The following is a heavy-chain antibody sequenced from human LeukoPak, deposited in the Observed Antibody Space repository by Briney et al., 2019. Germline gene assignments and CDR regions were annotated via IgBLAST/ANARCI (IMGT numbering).Heavy chain of an antibody. J-gene: IGHJ3*02. V-gene: IGHV4-31*03. D-gene: IGHD5-24*01. Sequence: PSETLSLTCTVSGGSISSGVYYWSWIRQHPRKGLEWIGYIYYSGSTYYNPSLKSRVTISVDTSKNQFSLKLSSVTAADTAVYYCASNRLQDAFDIWGQGTMVTVSS. CDR2: IYYSGST. CDR1: GGSISSGVYY. CDR3: ASNRLQDAFDI.